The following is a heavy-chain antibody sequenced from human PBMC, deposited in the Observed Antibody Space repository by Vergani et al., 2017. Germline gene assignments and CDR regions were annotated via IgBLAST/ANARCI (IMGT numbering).Heavy chain of an antibody. J-gene: IGHJ6*02. V-gene: IGHV3-33*01. D-gene: IGHD6-19*01. CDR2: IWYDGSNK. CDR1: GFTFSSYG. CDR3: ARASLAVAGILRRFGMDV. Sequence: QVQLVESGGGVVQPGRSLRLSCAASGFTFSSYGMHWVRQAPGKGLGGVAVIWYDGSNKYYADSVKGRFTISRDNSKNTLYLQMNSLRAEDTAVYYCARASLAVAGILRRFGMDVWGQGTTVTVSS.